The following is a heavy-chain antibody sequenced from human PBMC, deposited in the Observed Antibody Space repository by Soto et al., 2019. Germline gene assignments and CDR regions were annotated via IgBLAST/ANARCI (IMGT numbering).Heavy chain of an antibody. Sequence: QVQLVESGGGVVQPGRSLRLSCAASGFTFSSYAMHWVRQAPGKGLEWVAVISYDGSNKYYADSVKGRFTISRDNSKNTLYLQMNSLRAEDTAVYYCARDSGSSSYYFAYWGQGTLVTVSS. CDR2: ISYDGSNK. CDR3: ARDSGSSSYYFAY. CDR1: GFTFSSYA. V-gene: IGHV3-30-3*01. J-gene: IGHJ4*02. D-gene: IGHD6-6*01.